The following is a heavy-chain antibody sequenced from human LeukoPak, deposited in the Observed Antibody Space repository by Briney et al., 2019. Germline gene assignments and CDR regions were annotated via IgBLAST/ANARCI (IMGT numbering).Heavy chain of an antibody. D-gene: IGHD2-15*01. J-gene: IGHJ4*02. CDR1: GGNFSSYA. Sequence: ASVKVSCKASGGNFSSYAISWVRQAPGQGLEWMGGIIPIFGTANYAQKFQGRVTITADESTSTAYMELSSLRSEDTAVYYCAAVIGGSCYGNPCDYWGQGTLVTVSS. V-gene: IGHV1-69*13. CDR3: AAVIGGSCYGNPCDY. CDR2: IIPIFGTA.